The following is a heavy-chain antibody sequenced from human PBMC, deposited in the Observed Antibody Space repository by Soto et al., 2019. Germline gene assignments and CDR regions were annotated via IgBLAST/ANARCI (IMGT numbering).Heavy chain of an antibody. CDR1: GFTFSSYG. V-gene: IGHV3-30*03. Sequence: QVQLVASGGGVVQPGRSLRLSCAASGFTFSSYGMHWVRQAPGKGLEWVAVISYDGSNKYYADSVKGRFTISRDNSKNTLYLQMNSLRAEDTAVYYCARSPYSVSYLAYFDYWGQGTLVTVSS. CDR2: ISYDGSNK. CDR3: ARSPYSVSYLAYFDY. D-gene: IGHD1-26*01. J-gene: IGHJ4*02.